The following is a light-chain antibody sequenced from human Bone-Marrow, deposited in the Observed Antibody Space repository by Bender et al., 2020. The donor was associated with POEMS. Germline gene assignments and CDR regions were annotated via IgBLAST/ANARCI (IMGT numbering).Light chain of an antibody. CDR1: SSNIADNH. V-gene: IGLV1-40*01. J-gene: IGLJ3*02. Sequence: QSVLTQPTSASGTPGQTVAISCSGSSSNIADNHVYWYQHLPGTAPKLLIYGYNNRPSGVPDRFSGSKSGTSASLAITGLQAEDEGDYYCQSYDNSLGGWVFGGGTKLTVL. CDR3: QSYDNSLGGWV. CDR2: GYN.